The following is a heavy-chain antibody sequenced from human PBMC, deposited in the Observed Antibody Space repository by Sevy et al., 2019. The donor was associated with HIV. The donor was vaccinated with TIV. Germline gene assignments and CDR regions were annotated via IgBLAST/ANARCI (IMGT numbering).Heavy chain of an antibody. J-gene: IGHJ6*02. Sequence: GGSLRLSCAASRLTFSSSSVNWVRQAPGKGLEWVSYISSSSTTIYYANSVKGRFTISRDNAKNSLYLQMNSLRDEDTAVYCCARGFMGADYYYGMDVWGQGTTVTVSS. D-gene: IGHD3-3*01. CDR3: ARGFMGADYYYGMDV. CDR1: RLTFSSSS. V-gene: IGHV3-48*02. CDR2: ISSSSTTI.